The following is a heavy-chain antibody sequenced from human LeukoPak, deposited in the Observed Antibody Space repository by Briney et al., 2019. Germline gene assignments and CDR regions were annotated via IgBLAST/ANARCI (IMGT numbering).Heavy chain of an antibody. D-gene: IGHD7-27*01. V-gene: IGHV1-2*06. CDR1: GYTFTDNF. CDR3: ARDPSSTSNWEFDY. Sequence: ASVKVSCKXSGYTFTDNFIHWVRQAPRQGPEWMGRMNGNSGVTMYAQTLQDRVTMTRDTSISTAYMELSRLTSDDTAVYYCARDPSSTSNWEFDYWGQGTLVTVSS. CDR2: MNGNSGVT. J-gene: IGHJ4*02.